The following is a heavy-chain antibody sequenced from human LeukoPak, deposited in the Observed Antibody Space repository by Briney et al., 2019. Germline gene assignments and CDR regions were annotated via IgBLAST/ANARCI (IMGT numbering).Heavy chain of an antibody. J-gene: IGHJ3*02. Sequence: GASVKVSCKASGYTFTDYDIYWVRQAPGQGLECMGWLNPNNGDTNYAQKFQGRVTMTRNTSISTAYMELRSLRSEDTAVYYCARVGGSGSYFDVFDIWGQGTMVTVSS. V-gene: IGHV1-8*02. CDR1: GYTFTDYD. CDR3: ARVGGSGSYFDVFDI. D-gene: IGHD3-10*01. CDR2: LNPNNGDT.